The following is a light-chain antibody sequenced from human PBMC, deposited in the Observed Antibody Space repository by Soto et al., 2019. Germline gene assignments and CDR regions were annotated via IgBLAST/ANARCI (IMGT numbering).Light chain of an antibody. Sequence: EIVMTQSPATLSVSPGERATLSCRASQTVSKNLAWYQHKPGQAPRLLIYGASTRATGIPARFSGSGSGTEFTLTISSLRSEDSAVYYCQQYNNWPPKTFGQGTKLEIK. CDR3: QQYNNWPPKT. J-gene: IGKJ1*01. CDR1: QTVSKN. V-gene: IGKV3-15*01. CDR2: GAS.